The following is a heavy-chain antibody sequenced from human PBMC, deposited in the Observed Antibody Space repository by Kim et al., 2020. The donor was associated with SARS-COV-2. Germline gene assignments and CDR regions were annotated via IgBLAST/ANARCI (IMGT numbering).Heavy chain of an antibody. Sequence: GGSLRLSCAASGFTFSSYGMHWVRQAPGKGLDWVAVIWSDGNNKYYADSVKGRFTISRDNSKNTLYLQMNSLRAEDTAVYYCAKDVGYSYGAYYYYYGMDVWGQGTTVTVSS. V-gene: IGHV3-33*06. CDR3: AKDVGYSYGAYYYYYGMDV. CDR2: IWSDGNNK. D-gene: IGHD5-18*01. CDR1: GFTFSSYG. J-gene: IGHJ6*02.